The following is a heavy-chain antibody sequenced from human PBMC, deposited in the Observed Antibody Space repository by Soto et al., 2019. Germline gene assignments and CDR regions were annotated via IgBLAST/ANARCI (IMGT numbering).Heavy chain of an antibody. Sequence: EVQLVESGGDMVQPGRSLRLSCVASGFTFDDYAMWWVRQAPGKGLEWVSGISWNGNDIAYADSVKGQFTISRDDAKNSLYLQMKSLRAEDTALYFCAKDMDRYDFWTGSSFDSWGQGTLVTVSS. V-gene: IGHV3-9*01. CDR3: AKDMDRYDFWTGSSFDS. D-gene: IGHD3-3*01. CDR1: GFTFDDYA. CDR2: ISWNGNDI. J-gene: IGHJ4*02.